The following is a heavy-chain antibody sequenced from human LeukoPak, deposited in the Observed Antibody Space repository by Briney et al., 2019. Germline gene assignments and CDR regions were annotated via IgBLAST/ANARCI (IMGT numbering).Heavy chain of an antibody. D-gene: IGHD6-13*01. V-gene: IGHV5-51*06. CDR1: GYSLTSHW. CDR2: NYPCDSDT. Sequence: GESLKISCNGPGYSLTSHWDGWGPQMSGKGLEGMGTNYPCDSDTRYSPFFEGPVTISDDKSNSPAYLPRNHPKNPDPAMYYRARSNVRFQQLTDFDYWGQGTLVTVSS. J-gene: IGHJ4*02. CDR3: ARSNVRFQQLTDFDY.